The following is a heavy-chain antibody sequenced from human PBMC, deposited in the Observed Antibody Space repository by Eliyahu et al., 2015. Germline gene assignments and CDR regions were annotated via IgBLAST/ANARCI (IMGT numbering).Heavy chain of an antibody. CDR1: GGTFSSYA. V-gene: IGHV1-69*05. J-gene: IGHJ6*02. CDR2: IIPIFGTA. CDR3: ARDRLAAAGTYYYGMDV. D-gene: IGHD6-13*01. Sequence: QVQLVQSGAEVKKPGSSVKVSCKASGGTFSSYAISWVRQAPGQGLEWMGGIIPIFGTANYAQKFQGRVTITTDESTSTAYMELSSLRSEDTAVYYCARDRLAAAGTYYYGMDVWGQGTTVTVSS.